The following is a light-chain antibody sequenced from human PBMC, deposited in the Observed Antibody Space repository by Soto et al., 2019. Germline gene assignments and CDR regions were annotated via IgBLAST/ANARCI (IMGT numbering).Light chain of an antibody. V-gene: IGLV7-46*01. CDR2: DTN. J-gene: IGLJ3*02. CDR3: FLFYHHYGV. CDR1: TGAVTDGLF. Sequence: QAVVTQEPSLTVSPGGTVTFTCGSSTGAVTDGLFPCWIQQKPGQAPRTLIFDTNNKHPWTPDRFSGSLLGGKAALSLSGAQPEDEADYFCFLFYHHYGVFGGGTKVTVL.